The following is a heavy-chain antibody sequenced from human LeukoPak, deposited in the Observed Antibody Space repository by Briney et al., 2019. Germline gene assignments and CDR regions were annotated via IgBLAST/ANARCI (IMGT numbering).Heavy chain of an antibody. CDR1: GFTFSSYA. V-gene: IGHV3-23*01. CDR3: ARERDFYGDYYYHMDV. D-gene: IGHD4-17*01. CDR2: ISGGGVST. J-gene: IGHJ6*03. Sequence: GSLRLSCAVSGFTFSSYAMSWVRQAPGKELEWVSAISGGGVSTYYADSVKGRFTVSRDNSKNTLYLQMNSLRAEDTAVYYCARERDFYGDYYYHMDVWGKGTTVTVSS.